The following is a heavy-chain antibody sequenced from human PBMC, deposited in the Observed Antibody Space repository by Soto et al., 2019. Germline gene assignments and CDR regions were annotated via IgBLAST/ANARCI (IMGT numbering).Heavy chain of an antibody. V-gene: IGHV3-66*01. D-gene: IGHD5-12*01. CDR2: IYSGGNT. J-gene: IGHJ4*02. CDR1: GFTVSSNY. Sequence: EVQLVESGGGLVQPGESLRLSCAASGFTVSSNYMSWVRQAPGKGLEWVSLIYSGGNTDYADSVKGRFTISRDNSKNTLYLQMNSLRAEDTAVYYCAARNIVAPYWGQGSLVTVSS. CDR3: AARNIVAPY.